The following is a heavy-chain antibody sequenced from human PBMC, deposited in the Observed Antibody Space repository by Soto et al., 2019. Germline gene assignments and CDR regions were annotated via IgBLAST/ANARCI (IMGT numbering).Heavy chain of an antibody. V-gene: IGHV1-69*01. CDR1: GGTLSSYA. Sequence: GASVQVTCKASGGTLSSYAISWVRPAPGQGLEWLGGIIPIFGTANYAQKFQGRVTITADESTSTAYMELSSLRSEDTAVYYCARTSMRYFDWLRNYYYYGMDVWGQGTTVTVSS. D-gene: IGHD3-9*01. J-gene: IGHJ6*02. CDR2: IIPIFGTA. CDR3: ARTSMRYFDWLRNYYYYGMDV.